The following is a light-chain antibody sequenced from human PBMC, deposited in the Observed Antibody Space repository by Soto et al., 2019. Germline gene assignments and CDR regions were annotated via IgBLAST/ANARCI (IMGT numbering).Light chain of an antibody. CDR2: DAS. V-gene: IGKV3-20*01. Sequence: IVMTQLPATLSGSPGGRATLYCRASQSISDTLAWYQQKPGQAPRLLIYDASNRATGVPDRFSGSGSGTDFSLTTSRLEPEDFAVYHCQQYSSSPRTFGQGTRLEI. CDR3: QQYSSSPRT. CDR1: QSISDT. J-gene: IGKJ5*01.